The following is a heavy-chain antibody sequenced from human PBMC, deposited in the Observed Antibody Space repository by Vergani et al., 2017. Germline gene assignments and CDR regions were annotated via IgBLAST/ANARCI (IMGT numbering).Heavy chain of an antibody. D-gene: IGHD3-10*01. CDR3: ARGRTYYYGSGSYYGLFDY. J-gene: IGHJ4*02. CDR2: INHSEST. V-gene: IGHV4-34*01. CDR1: GGSFSGYY. Sequence: QVQLQQWGAGLLKPSETLSLTCAVYGGSFSGYYWSWSRKPQGKGLEWIGEINHSESTNHNPSLKSRVTISVDTSKNQFSLKLSSVTAADTAVYYCARGRTYYYGSGSYYGLFDYWGQGTLVTVSS.